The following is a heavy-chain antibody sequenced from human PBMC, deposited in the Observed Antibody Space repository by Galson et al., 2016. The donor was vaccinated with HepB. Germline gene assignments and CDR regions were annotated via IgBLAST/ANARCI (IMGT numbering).Heavy chain of an antibody. J-gene: IGHJ6*02. V-gene: IGHV3-23*01. CDR2: ISGSGGST. CDR1: GFTFSSYA. CDR3: AKRMYSSGWLGGYGMDV. D-gene: IGHD6-19*01. Sequence: SLRLSCAASGFTFSSYAMSWVRQAPGKGLEWVSAISGSGGSTYYADSVKGRFTISSDNSKNTLYLQMNSLRAEDTAVYYCAKRMYSSGWLGGYGMDVWGQGTTVTVSS.